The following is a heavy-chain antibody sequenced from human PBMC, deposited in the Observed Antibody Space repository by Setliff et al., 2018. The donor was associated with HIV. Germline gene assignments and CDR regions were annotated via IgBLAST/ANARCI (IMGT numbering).Heavy chain of an antibody. J-gene: IGHJ6*03. CDR1: GGSISSNSYY. CDR3: ARQGGYSGYGFYYYYYYMDV. V-gene: IGHV4-39*01. D-gene: IGHD5-12*01. Sequence: PSETLSLTCTVSGGSISSNSYYWGWIRQPPGKGLEWIGSIYYSGSTYYNPSLKSRVTISVDTSKNQFSLKLSSVTAAETAVYYCARQGGYSGYGFYYYYYYMDVWGKGTTVTVSS. CDR2: IYYSGST.